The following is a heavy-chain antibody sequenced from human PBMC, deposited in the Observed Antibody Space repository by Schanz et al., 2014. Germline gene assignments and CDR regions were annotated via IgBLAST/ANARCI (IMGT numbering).Heavy chain of an antibody. CDR1: GGTFSTYP. CDR3: ARGGGPEDVFDI. J-gene: IGHJ3*02. Sequence: QVQLVQSGAEVKKPGSSMKVSYKASGGTFSTYPINWLRQAPGQGLEWMGRIIPIHGIVNYAQRFQDRVRITADKSTSTAYMELSSLRSDDTAVYYCARGGGPEDVFDIWGQGTILTGSS. CDR2: IIPIHGIV. D-gene: IGHD2-15*01. V-gene: IGHV1-69*02.